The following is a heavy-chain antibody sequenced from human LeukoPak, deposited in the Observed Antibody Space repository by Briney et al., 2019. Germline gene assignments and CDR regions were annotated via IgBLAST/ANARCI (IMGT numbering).Heavy chain of an antibody. CDR3: ARIPYDSSGYYDY. D-gene: IGHD3-22*01. CDR2: TNWNGGST. J-gene: IGHJ4*02. V-gene: IGHV3-20*04. Sequence: PGGSLRLSCAASGFTFDDYGMSWVRQAPGKGLEWVAGTNWNGGSTGYADSVKGRFTISKDNAKNSLYLQMNSLRAEDTALYYCARIPYDSSGYYDYWGQGTLVTVSS. CDR1: GFTFDDYG.